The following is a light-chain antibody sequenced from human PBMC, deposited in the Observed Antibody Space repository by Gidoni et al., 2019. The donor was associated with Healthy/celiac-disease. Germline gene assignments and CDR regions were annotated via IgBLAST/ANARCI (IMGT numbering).Light chain of an antibody. J-gene: IGKJ1*01. V-gene: IGKV1-39*01. CDR2: AAS. Sequence: DIQMTQSPSSLSASVGDRVTITCRASQSISSYLNWYQQKPGKAPKLLIYAASSLQSGVPSRFSGSGSGTDFTLTISSLQPEDFATYYCQQSYSTPPRWTFXQXTKVEIK. CDR3: QQSYSTPPRWT. CDR1: QSISSY.